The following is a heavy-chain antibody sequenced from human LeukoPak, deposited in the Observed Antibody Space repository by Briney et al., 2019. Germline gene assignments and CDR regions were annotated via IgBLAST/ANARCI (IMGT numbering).Heavy chain of an antibody. V-gene: IGHV3-73*01. D-gene: IGHD4-23*01. CDR2: IGSKANSYAT. J-gene: IGHJ4*02. CDR1: GFTFSGPT. CDR3: TRDYSGNSAMFDY. Sequence: PGGSLRLSCAASGFTFSGPTVHWVRQASGKGLEWVGRIGSKANSYATADAASVKGRFTISRDDSKNTAYLQMNSLKTEDTAVYYCTRDYSGNSAMFDYWGQGTLVTVSS.